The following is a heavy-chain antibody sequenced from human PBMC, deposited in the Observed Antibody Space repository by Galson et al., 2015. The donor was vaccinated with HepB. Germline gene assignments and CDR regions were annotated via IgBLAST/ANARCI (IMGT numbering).Heavy chain of an antibody. Sequence: SLRLSCAASGFTFSRYWMTWVRQAPGKGLEWVASIRQDAVNTFYVDSVEGRFTISRDNAKNSLFLQMNSLGAEDTAMYYCARDSGEEYFDYWGQGTLVTVSS. D-gene: IGHD3-10*01. J-gene: IGHJ4*02. V-gene: IGHV3-7*03. CDR3: ARDSGEEYFDY. CDR1: GFTFSRYW. CDR2: IRQDAVNT.